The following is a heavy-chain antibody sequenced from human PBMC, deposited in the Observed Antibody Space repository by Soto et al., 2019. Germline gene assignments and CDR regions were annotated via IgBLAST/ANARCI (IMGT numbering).Heavy chain of an antibody. CDR3: ARDSLDFFDS. J-gene: IGHJ4*02. D-gene: IGHD1-1*01. V-gene: IGHV4-61*01. Sequence: ETLSLTCTVAYGSFSIRSYYWTWIRQPPGKGLEWIGYIYSSGSTLYNPSLKSRVIISVDTSMNQFSLKLSSVTAADTAVYYCARDSLDFFDSWGQGTLVTVSS. CDR1: YGSFSIRSYY. CDR2: IYSSGST.